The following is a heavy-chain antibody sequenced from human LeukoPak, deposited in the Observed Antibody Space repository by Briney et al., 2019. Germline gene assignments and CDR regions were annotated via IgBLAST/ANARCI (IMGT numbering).Heavy chain of an antibody. CDR3: ARRKYYYDSSGYYYFDY. Sequence: GESLKISCKGSGYSFTSYWIGWVRQMPRKGLEWMGIIYSGDSDTRYSPSFQGQVTISADKSIGTAYLQWSSLKASDTAMYYCARRKYYYDSSGYYYFDYWGQGTLVTVSS. J-gene: IGHJ4*02. CDR2: IYSGDSDT. V-gene: IGHV5-51*01. D-gene: IGHD3-22*01. CDR1: GYSFTSYW.